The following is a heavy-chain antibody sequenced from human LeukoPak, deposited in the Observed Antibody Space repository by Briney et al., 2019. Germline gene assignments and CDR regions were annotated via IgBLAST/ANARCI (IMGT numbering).Heavy chain of an antibody. Sequence: SVKVSCKASGFTFTNSAVQWVRQARGQRLEWIGWIVVGSGNTNYAQKFQGRVTITADESTSTAYMELSSLRSEDTAVYYCARDTVTTLSRYYYGMDVWGQGTTVTVSS. CDR1: GFTFTNSA. CDR2: IVVGSGNT. J-gene: IGHJ6*02. V-gene: IGHV1-58*01. CDR3: ARDTVTTLSRYYYGMDV. D-gene: IGHD4-17*01.